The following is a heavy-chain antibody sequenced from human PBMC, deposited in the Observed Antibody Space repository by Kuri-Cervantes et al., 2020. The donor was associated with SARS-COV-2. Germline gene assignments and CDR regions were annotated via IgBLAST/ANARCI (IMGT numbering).Heavy chain of an antibody. Sequence: SLKISCAASGFTFSTYSMTWVRQAPGKGLEWVSGISWNSGSIGYADSVKGRFTISRDNAKNSLYLQMNSLRAEDTALYYCARGDRYGDYQTFDYWGQGTLVTVSS. CDR3: ARGDRYGDYQTFDY. CDR1: GFTFSTYS. CDR2: ISWNSGSI. V-gene: IGHV3-9*01. J-gene: IGHJ4*02. D-gene: IGHD4-17*01.